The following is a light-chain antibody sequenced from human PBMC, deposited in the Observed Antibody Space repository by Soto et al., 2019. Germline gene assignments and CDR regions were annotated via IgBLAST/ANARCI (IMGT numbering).Light chain of an antibody. V-gene: IGKV3-11*01. CDR1: QSVSSY. J-gene: IGKJ4*01. Sequence: EIVLTQPPASLSLSPGERANHSCGSRQSVSSYLAWYQQKPGQAPRLLIDDASSRATGIPARFSGSGSGTDFTLTISSLEPEDFAVYYCQQRLNWPLTFGGGTKVDIK. CDR2: DAS. CDR3: QQRLNWPLT.